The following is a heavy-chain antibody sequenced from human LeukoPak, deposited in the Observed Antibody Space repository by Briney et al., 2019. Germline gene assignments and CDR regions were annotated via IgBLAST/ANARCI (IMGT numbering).Heavy chain of an antibody. CDR2: ISPGDFDP. Sequence: GESLKISCECSGYIFTSYWICFVRHMPGKVLEWMGIISPGDFDPRYSPYFQGQLTISAEKSIRPHYLQWSRMKASDTDMYYCARPSIVGAIDAFHLWGQGTMVPVSS. D-gene: IGHD1-26*01. CDR1: GYIFTSYW. CDR3: ARPSIVGAIDAFHL. V-gene: IGHV5-51*01. J-gene: IGHJ3*01.